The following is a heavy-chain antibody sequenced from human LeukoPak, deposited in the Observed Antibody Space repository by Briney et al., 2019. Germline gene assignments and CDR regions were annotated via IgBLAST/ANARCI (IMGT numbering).Heavy chain of an antibody. J-gene: IGHJ5*02. CDR1: GFTFSSYE. CDR2: ISSSGSTI. V-gene: IGHV3-48*03. Sequence: GGSLRLSCAASGFTFSSYEMNWVRQAPGKGLEWVSYISSSGSTIYYADSVKGRFTISRDNAKNSLYLQMNSLRAEDTAVYYCARDSLPYDYVWGSYRFFDPWGQGTLVTVSS. D-gene: IGHD3-16*02. CDR3: ARDSLPYDYVWGSYRFFDP.